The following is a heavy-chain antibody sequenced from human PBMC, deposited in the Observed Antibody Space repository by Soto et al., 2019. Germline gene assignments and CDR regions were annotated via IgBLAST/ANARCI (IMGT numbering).Heavy chain of an antibody. D-gene: IGHD4-17*01. CDR3: ARDLGAYGVSAFDM. V-gene: IGHV3-33*01. CDR2: IWHDGSNK. J-gene: IGHJ3*02. Sequence: QVQLVETGGGVVQPGRSLRLSCAASGFSFSDHGMHWVRQAPVKGLEGVAVIWHDGSNKYYADSVRGRFTVSRDNSENTLYLQMNSLRAEDTAVYYCARDLGAYGVSAFDMWGQGTMVTVSS. CDR1: GFSFSDHG.